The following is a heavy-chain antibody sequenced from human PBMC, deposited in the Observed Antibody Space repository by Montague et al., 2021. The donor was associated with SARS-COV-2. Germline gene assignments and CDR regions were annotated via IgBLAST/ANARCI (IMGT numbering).Heavy chain of an antibody. CDR2: IHHSGNT. Sequence: SETLSLTCTVSGGSISSPDYYWGWIRQPPGKGLEWIGSIHHSGNTYYNPSLKSRLTISIDTSKNQFSLKLTSLTAADTAVYYCASRVAYLDYFDPWGQGTLVTVSS. D-gene: IGHD4-11*01. CDR3: ASRVAYLDYFDP. CDR1: GGSISSPDYY. J-gene: IGHJ5*02. V-gene: IGHV4-39*01.